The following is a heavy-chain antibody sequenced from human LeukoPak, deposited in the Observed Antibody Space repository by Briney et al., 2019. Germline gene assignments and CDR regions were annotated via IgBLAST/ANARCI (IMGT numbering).Heavy chain of an antibody. D-gene: IGHD4-23*01. CDR3: ARNYGGNSLAAFDI. Sequence: PSETLSLTCTVSGGSISSYYWSWIRQPPGKGLEWIGYIYYSGSTNYNPSLKSRVTISVDTSKNQFSLKLSSVTAADTAVYYCARNYGGNSLAAFDIWGQRTMVTVSS. CDR2: IYYSGST. J-gene: IGHJ3*02. V-gene: IGHV4-59*01. CDR1: GGSISSYY.